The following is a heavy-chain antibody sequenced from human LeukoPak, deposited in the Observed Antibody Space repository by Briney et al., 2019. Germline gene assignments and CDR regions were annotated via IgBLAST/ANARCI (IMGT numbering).Heavy chain of an antibody. CDR2: IYYSKST. CDR1: CVYISSYY. J-gene: IGHJ5*02. V-gene: IGHV4-59*01. D-gene: IGHD3-22*01. Sequence: SETLSHTHSVSCVYISSYYWRWIRPPPGKGLAGIGYIYYSKSTNHHPSLKNRATISGDTSEKQFSLTLSSVTAADRAVYYCARGLSDSSGYYYGGRFDPWGQGTLVTVSS. CDR3: ARGLSDSSGYYYGGRFDP.